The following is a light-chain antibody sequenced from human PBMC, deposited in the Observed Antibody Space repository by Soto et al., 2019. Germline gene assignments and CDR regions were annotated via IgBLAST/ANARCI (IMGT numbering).Light chain of an antibody. Sequence: DTPMTQSPSYLSASVGDRISITCRASQTASNYVNWYQQKPGKAPTLLISATSTLHSGVPSRFRGSGSGTDFTLTITSLQPEDFATYYCQQTYTTPQTFGQGTKVAIK. V-gene: IGKV1-39*01. CDR3: QQTYTTPQT. CDR2: ATS. J-gene: IGKJ1*01. CDR1: QTASNY.